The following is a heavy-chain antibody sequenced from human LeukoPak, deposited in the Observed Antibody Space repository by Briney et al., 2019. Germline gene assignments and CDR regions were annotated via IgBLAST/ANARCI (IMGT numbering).Heavy chain of an antibody. J-gene: IGHJ4*02. CDR1: GFTFSSYG. Sequence: PGRSLRLSCAASGFTFSSYGMHWVRQAPGKGLEWVAVISYDGSNKYYADSVKGRFTISRDNSKNTLYLQMNSLRVEDTAVYYCANSGYYDSSGFDYWGQGTLVTVSS. CDR2: ISYDGSNK. D-gene: IGHD3-22*01. CDR3: ANSGYYDSSGFDY. V-gene: IGHV3-30*18.